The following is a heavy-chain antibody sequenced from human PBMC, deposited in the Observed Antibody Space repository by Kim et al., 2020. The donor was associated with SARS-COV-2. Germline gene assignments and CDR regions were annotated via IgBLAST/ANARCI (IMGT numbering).Heavy chain of an antibody. CDR3: TTEYYYDSSGYLDYYYGMDV. D-gene: IGHD3-22*01. J-gene: IGHJ6*02. Sequence: GGSLRLSCAASGFTFSNAWMSWVRQAPGKGLEWVGRIKSKTDGGTTDYAAPVKGRFTISRDDSKNTLYLQMNSLKTEDTAVYYCTTEYYYDSSGYLDYYYGMDVWGQGTTVTVSS. V-gene: IGHV3-15*01. CDR2: IKSKTDGGTT. CDR1: GFTFSNAW.